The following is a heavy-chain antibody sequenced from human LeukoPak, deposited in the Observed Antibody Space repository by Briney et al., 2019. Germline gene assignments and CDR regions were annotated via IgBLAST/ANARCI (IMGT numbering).Heavy chain of an antibody. J-gene: IGHJ6*03. CDR3: ARGLLSRTNPFYYYYYMDV. CDR1: GFTFSSYS. V-gene: IGHV3-48*01. D-gene: IGHD2-21*02. CDR2: ISYSSSTI. Sequence: PGGSLRLSCAASGFTFSSYSMNWARQAPGKGLEWVSYISYSSSTIYYADSVKGRFTISRDNGKNSLYLQMNSLRAEDTAVYYCARGLLSRTNPFYYYYYMDVWGKGTTVTIS.